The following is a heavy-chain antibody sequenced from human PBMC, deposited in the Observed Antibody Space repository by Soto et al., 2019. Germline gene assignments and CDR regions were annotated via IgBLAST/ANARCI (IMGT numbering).Heavy chain of an antibody. CDR2: VSHDGRNT. CDR1: GFTFSDYA. D-gene: IGHD6-19*01. V-gene: IGHV3-30*18. Sequence: ESGGGVVQPGRSLRLSCAASGFTFSDYAMHWGRQAPGKGLEWVAVVSHDGRNTHYADSVKGRFTISRDSSKNTVSLEMTSLRAEDTAVYSCAKGGRQWLVTSDFNYWGQGALVTVSS. J-gene: IGHJ4*02. CDR3: AKGGRQWLVTSDFNY.